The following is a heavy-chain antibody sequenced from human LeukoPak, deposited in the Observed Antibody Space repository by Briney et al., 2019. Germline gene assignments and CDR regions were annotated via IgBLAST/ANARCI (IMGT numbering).Heavy chain of an antibody. CDR2: IYYSGCT. CDR3: ARGGSTSSWFDP. J-gene: IGHJ5*02. V-gene: IGHV4-39*07. D-gene: IGHD2-2*01. CDR1: GGSISSSSYY. Sequence: SETLSLTRTVSGGSISSSSYYWGWIRQPPGKGLEWIGSIYYSGCTYYNPSLKSRVTISVDTSKNQFSLKLSSVTAADTAVYYCARGGSTSSWFDPWGQGTLVTVSS.